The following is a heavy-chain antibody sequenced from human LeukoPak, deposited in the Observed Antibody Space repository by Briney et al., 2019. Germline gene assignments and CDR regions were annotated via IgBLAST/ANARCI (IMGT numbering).Heavy chain of an antibody. CDR1: GGSISSSNW. V-gene: IGHV4-4*02. J-gene: IGHJ3*02. Sequence: PSGTLSLTCAVSGGSISSSNWWSWVRQPPGKGLEWIGEIYHSGSTNYNPSLKSRVTISVDKSKNQFSLKLSSVTAADTAVYYCARHYCSSTSCYFRDAFDIWGQGTMVTVSS. CDR3: ARHYCSSTSCYFRDAFDI. CDR2: IYHSGST. D-gene: IGHD2-2*01.